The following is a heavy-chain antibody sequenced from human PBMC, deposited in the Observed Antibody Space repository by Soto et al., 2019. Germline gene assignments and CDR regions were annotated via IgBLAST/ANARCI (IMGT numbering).Heavy chain of an antibody. CDR3: ARGGPSLRFSF. D-gene: IGHD3-3*01. V-gene: IGHV3-74*01. CDR1: GFTFSRYW. Sequence: SVGSLRLSGAASGFTFSRYWTHWVRQAPGKGLVWVSRINSDGSSTSYADSVKGRFTISRDNAKNTLYLQMNSLRAEDTAVYYCARGGPSLRFSFWGQGTMVTVSS. CDR2: INSDGSST. J-gene: IGHJ3*01.